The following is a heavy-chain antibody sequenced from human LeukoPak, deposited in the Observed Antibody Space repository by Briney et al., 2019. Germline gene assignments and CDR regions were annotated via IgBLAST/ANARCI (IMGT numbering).Heavy chain of an antibody. CDR2: ISAYNGNT. Sequence: GASVKVSCKASGYTFTSYGISWVRQALGQGLEWMGWISAYNGNTNYAQKLQGRVTMTTDTSTSTAYMELRSLRSDDTAVYYCARDLRMYYYDSSGYYPWGQGTLVTVSS. J-gene: IGHJ5*02. D-gene: IGHD3-22*01. CDR3: ARDLRMYYYDSSGYYP. V-gene: IGHV1-18*01. CDR1: GYTFTSYG.